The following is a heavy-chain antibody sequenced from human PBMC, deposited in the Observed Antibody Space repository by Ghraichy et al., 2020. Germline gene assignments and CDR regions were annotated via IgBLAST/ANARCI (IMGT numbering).Heavy chain of an antibody. D-gene: IGHD1/OR15-1a*01. CDR2: VWYDGSNK. J-gene: IGHJ3*02. V-gene: IGHV3-33*08. CDR3: ARVCRRQLEQGAFDI. CDR1: GFTFSSYG. Sequence: LTCAASGFTFSSYGMHWVRQAPGKGLEWVAVVWYDGSNKYYADSVKGRFTISRDNSKNTLYLQMNSLRAEDTALYYCARVCRRQLEQGAFDIWGQGTMVTVSS.